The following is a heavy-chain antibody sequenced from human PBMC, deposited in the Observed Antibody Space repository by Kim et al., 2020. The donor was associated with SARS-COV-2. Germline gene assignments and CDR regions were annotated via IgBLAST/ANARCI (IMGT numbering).Heavy chain of an antibody. CDR3: ARRRAYYYDSWTFDI. CDR2: IYYSGST. V-gene: IGHV4-39*01. CDR1: GGSISSSSYY. J-gene: IGHJ3*02. Sequence: SETLSLTCTVSGGSISSSSYYWGWIRQPPGKGLEWIGSIYYSGSTYYNPSLKSRVTISVDTSKNQFSLKLSSVTAADTAVYYCARRRAYYYDSWTFDIWGPGTMVPVSS. D-gene: IGHD3-22*01.